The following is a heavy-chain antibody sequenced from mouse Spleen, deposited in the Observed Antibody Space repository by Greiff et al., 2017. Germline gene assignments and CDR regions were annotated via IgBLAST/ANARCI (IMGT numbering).Heavy chain of an antibody. J-gene: IGHJ2*01. CDR2: ISSGGSYT. CDR1: GFTFSSYG. V-gene: IGHV5-6*01. Sequence: EVQVVESGGDLVKPGGSLKLSCAASGFTFSSYGMSWVRQTPDKRLEWVATISSGGSYTYYPDSVKGRFTISRDNAKNTLYLQMSSLKSEDTAMYYCARQGLLLLFDYWGQGTTLTVSS. CDR3: ARQGLLLLFDY. D-gene: IGHD2-10*01.